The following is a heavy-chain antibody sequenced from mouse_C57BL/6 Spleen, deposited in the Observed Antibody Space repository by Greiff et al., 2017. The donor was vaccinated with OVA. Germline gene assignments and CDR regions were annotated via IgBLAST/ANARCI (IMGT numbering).Heavy chain of an antibody. CDR2: IYPGGGYT. D-gene: IGHD1-1*01. V-gene: IGHV1-63*01. CDR1: GYTFTNYW. Sequence: VQGVESGAELVRPGTSVKMSCKASGYTFTNYWIGWAKQRPGHGLEWIGDIYPGGGYTNYNEKFKGKATLTADKSSSTAYMQFSSLTSEDSAIYYCAREGLYGSSSYYFDYWGQGTTLTVSS. CDR3: AREGLYGSSSYYFDY. J-gene: IGHJ2*01.